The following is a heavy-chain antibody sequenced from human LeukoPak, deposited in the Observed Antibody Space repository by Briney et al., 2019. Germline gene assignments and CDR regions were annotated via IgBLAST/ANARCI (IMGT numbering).Heavy chain of an antibody. D-gene: IGHD3-22*01. V-gene: IGHV3-13*01. CDR3: ARGRSFNYNDNRSHYPY. Sequence: GGSLRLSCAASGFTFSSYDFHWVRQVPGYGLEWVSGIGTLGDTYYLGSVKGRFTISRENAKNSLYLQMNSLRAADTAVYYCARGRSFNYNDNRSHYPYWGQGTVVTVSS. CDR1: GFTFSSYD. CDR2: IGTLGDT. J-gene: IGHJ4*02.